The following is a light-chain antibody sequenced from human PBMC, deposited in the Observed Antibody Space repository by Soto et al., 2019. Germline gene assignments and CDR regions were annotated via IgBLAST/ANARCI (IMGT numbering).Light chain of an antibody. CDR2: EVS. CDR1: SSDVGGYNY. J-gene: IGLJ1*01. V-gene: IGLV2-14*01. Sequence: QSVLTQPASVSGSPGQSITISCTGTSSDVGGYNYVSWYQQHPGKAPKLMIYEVSNRPSGASNRFSGSKSGNTASLTISGLQAEDEADYYCSSYTSSSTLTYVFGTGTKVTVL. CDR3: SSYTSSSTLTYV.